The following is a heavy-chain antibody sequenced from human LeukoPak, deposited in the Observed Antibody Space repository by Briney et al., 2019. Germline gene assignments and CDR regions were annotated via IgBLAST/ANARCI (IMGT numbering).Heavy chain of an antibody. CDR3: TTVPVTTTPPDY. J-gene: IGHJ4*02. D-gene: IGHD4-17*01. V-gene: IGHV3-15*01. Sequence: GGSLRLSCAASGFTFSSYGMHWVRQAPGKGLEWVGRIKSKTDGGTTDYAAPVKGRFTISIDDSKNTLYLQMNSLKTEDTAVYYCTTVPVTTTPPDYWGQGTLVTVSS. CDR1: GFTFSSYG. CDR2: IKSKTDGGTT.